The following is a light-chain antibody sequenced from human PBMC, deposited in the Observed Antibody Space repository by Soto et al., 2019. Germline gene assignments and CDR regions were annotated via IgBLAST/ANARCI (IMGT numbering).Light chain of an antibody. CDR1: SSNIGRNY. CDR3: ATWDDDVSGLV. V-gene: IGLV1-47*02. CDR2: SHN. J-gene: IGLJ2*01. Sequence: QSVLPQTPSVSGTPGQTVTISCSGSSSNIGRNYVYWYQQLPGAAPKLLMYSHNIRPSGVPDRFSASTSGTSASLVISGLRSEDEADYHCATWDDDVSGLVFGGGTKVTVL.